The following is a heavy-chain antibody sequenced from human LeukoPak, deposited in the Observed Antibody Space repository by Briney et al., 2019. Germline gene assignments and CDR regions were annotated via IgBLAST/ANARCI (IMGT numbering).Heavy chain of an antibody. J-gene: IGHJ1*01. V-gene: IGHV3-74*01. CDR3: ARAPSEIGGYYPEYFRH. CDR2: IKSDGKT. D-gene: IGHD3-22*01. Sequence: GGALRLSCAASGFTFSSYWMHWVRQAPGKALVWVSRIKSDGKTNYADSVKGRFTISRDNAKNTVSLQMNCLRAEDTGVYYCARAPSEIGGYYPEYFRHWGQGTLVTVSS. CDR1: GFTFSSYW.